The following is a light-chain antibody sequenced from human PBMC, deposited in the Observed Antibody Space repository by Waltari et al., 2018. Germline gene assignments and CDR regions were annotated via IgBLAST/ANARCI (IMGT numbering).Light chain of an antibody. J-gene: IGKJ2*01. CDR2: GKS. V-gene: IGKV1-39*01. CDR3: QQSYCPPYT. Sequence: DIQMTQSPSSLSASLGDRVTITCRASQSISKYLNWYQQRPGKAPKLLIYGKSSLQSGVPSRFSGSGSGTDFTLTINTLQPEDFATYFCQQSYCPPYTVGQGTRLEIK. CDR1: QSISKY.